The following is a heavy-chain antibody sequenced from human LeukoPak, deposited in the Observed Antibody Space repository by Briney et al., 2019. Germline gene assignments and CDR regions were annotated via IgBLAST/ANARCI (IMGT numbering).Heavy chain of an antibody. CDR2: ISSSSSYI. D-gene: IGHD6-13*01. V-gene: IGHV3-21*01. CDR1: GFTFSSYS. Sequence: PGGSLRLSCAASGFTFSSYSMNWVRQAPGKGLEWVSSISSSSSYIYYADSVKGRFTISRDNAKNSLYLQMNSLRAEDTAVYYCARVRTYSSSWYSSYYYYYMDVWGKGTTVTVSS. CDR3: ARVRTYSSSWYSSYYYYYMDV. J-gene: IGHJ6*03.